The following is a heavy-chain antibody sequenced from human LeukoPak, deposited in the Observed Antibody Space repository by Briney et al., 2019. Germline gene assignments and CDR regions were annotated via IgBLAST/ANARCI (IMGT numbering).Heavy chain of an antibody. J-gene: IGHJ5*02. CDR3: ARVDYGDYVAENWFDP. CDR2: IYTSGST. CDR1: GGSLSSYY. V-gene: IGHV4-4*07. D-gene: IGHD4-17*01. Sequence: PSETLSLTCTVSGGSLSSYYWSWLRQPAGKGLEWIGRIYTSGSTNYNPSLKSRVPMPVDTSKNRFSLKLSSVAAADTAVYYCARVDYGDYVAENWFDPWGQGTLVTVSS.